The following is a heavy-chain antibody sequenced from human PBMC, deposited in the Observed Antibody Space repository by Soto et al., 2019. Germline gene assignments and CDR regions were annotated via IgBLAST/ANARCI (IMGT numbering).Heavy chain of an antibody. CDR1: GFTFTSSA. V-gene: IGHV1-58*02. Sequence: SVKVSCKASGFTFTSSAMQWVRQARGQRLEWIGWIVVGSGNTNYAQKFQERVTITRDMSTSTAYMELSSLRSEDTAVYYCAADGQLGGDYYYYYGMDVWGQGTTVTVSS. CDR3: AADGQLGGDYYYYYGMDV. CDR2: IVVGSGNT. D-gene: IGHD4-17*01. J-gene: IGHJ6*02.